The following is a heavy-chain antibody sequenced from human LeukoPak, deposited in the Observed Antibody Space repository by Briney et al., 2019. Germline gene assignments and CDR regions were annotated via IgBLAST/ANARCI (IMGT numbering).Heavy chain of an antibody. CDR2: IYYSGST. CDR3: ARGMGSFDP. J-gene: IGHJ5*02. D-gene: IGHD1-14*01. Sequence: SETLSLTCTVSGGSISSSSYYWGWIRQPPGRGLEWIGSIYYSGSTYYNPSLKSRVTISVDTSKNQFSLKQSSVTTADMAVYYCARGMGSFDPWGQGTLVTVSS. CDR1: GGSISSSSYY. V-gene: IGHV4-39*01.